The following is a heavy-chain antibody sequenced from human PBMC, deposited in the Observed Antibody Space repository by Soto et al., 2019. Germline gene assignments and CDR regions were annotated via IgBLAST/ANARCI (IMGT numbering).Heavy chain of an antibody. CDR2: IGGSGGDT. CDR3: AKDAPGSGWLSDF. CDR1: GFTFSIYA. D-gene: IGHD3-22*01. V-gene: IGHV3-23*01. J-gene: IGHJ4*02. Sequence: EVQLLESGGGSVHPGGSLRLSCAASGFTFSIYAMSWVRQAPGKGLEWVSTIGGSGGDTSYADFVRGQFTISRDNSRNTLYLQMNSLRAEDTAVYYCAKDAPGSGWLSDFWGPGTLVTVS.